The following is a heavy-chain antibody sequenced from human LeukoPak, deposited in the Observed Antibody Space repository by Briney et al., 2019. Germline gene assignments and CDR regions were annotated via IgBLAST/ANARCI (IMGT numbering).Heavy chain of an antibody. CDR2: ISGSSSYI. CDR1: GFTFSRYS. D-gene: IGHD5-12*01. J-gene: IGHJ6*03. CDR3: AREHSGYDFPGRDYYYMDV. V-gene: IGHV3-21*01. Sequence: GGSLRLSCAASGFTFSRYSMNWVRQAPGKGLEWVSSISGSSSYIYYADSMKGRFTISRDNGKNLLYLQMNSLRAEDTAVYYCAREHSGYDFPGRDYYYMDVWGKGTTVSVSS.